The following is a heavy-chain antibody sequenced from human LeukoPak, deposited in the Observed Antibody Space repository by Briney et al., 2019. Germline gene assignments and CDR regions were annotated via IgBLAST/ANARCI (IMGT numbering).Heavy chain of an antibody. J-gene: IGHJ6*02. CDR3: ALIVVVPAAMNYYYYYGMDV. V-gene: IGHV1-18*01. CDR1: GYTFTSYG. D-gene: IGHD2-2*01. CDR2: ISAYNGNT. Sequence: ASVKLSCKASGYTFTSYGIGWVRQAPGQGLEWIGWISAYNGNTNYAQKLQGRVTMTTDTSTSTAYMELRSLRSDDTAVYYCALIVVVPAAMNYYYYYGMDVWGQGTTVTVSS.